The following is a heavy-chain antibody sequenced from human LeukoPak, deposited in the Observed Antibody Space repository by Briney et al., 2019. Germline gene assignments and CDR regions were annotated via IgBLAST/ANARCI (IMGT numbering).Heavy chain of an antibody. J-gene: IGHJ5*02. Sequence: SETLSLTCTVSGGSISSYYWSWIRQPPGKGLEWIGYIYYSGSTNYNPSLKSRVTISVDTSKNQFSLKLSSVTAADTAVYYCARGRDTFDPWGQGTLVTVSS. CDR3: ARGRDTFDP. CDR1: GGSISSYY. CDR2: IYYSGST. V-gene: IGHV4-59*01.